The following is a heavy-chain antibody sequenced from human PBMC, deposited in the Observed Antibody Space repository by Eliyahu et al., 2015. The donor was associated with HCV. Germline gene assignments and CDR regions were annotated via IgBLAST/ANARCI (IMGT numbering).Heavy chain of an antibody. V-gene: IGHV1-45*02. CDR2: ITPFNGNT. D-gene: IGHD3-10*01. CDR3: ASSPDGSGSYFTGYYYYGMDV. J-gene: IGHJ6*02. Sequence: QMQLVQSGAEVKKTGSSVKVSCKASGXTFXYXYLHXGRQAPGQALEWMGWITPFNGNTNYAQKFQDRVTITRDRSMSTAYMELSSLRSEDTAMYYCASSPDGSGSYFTGYYYYGMDVWGQGTTVTVSS. CDR1: GXTFXYXY.